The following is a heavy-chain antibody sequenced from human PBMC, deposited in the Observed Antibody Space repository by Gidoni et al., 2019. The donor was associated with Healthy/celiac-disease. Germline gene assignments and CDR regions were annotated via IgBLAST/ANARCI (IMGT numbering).Heavy chain of an antibody. Sequence: QVQLVESGGGVVQPGRSLRLSCAASGFTFSSYGMHWVRQAPGKGLEWVAVISYDGSNKYYADSVKGRFTISRDNSKNTLYLQMNSLRAEDTAVYYCAKEVTVVVAATDYYYYYGMDVWGQGTTVTVSS. V-gene: IGHV3-30*18. CDR1: GFTFSSYG. D-gene: IGHD2-15*01. CDR3: AKEVTVVVAATDYYYYYGMDV. CDR2: ISYDGSNK. J-gene: IGHJ6*02.